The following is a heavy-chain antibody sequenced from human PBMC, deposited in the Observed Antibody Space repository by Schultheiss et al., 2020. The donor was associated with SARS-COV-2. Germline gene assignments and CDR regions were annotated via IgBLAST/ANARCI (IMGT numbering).Heavy chain of an antibody. CDR3: AGEYALAIDY. CDR1: GFTFDDYA. D-gene: IGHD2-21*01. V-gene: IGHV3-9*01. J-gene: IGHJ4*02. Sequence: GGSLRLSCAASGFTFDDYAMHWVRQAPGKGLEWVSVISGSGGSTYYAYSVKGRFTIYSDNAKNTLYLQRNSLRAEDTAVYYCAGEYALAIDYWGQGTLVTGSS. CDR2: ISGSGGST.